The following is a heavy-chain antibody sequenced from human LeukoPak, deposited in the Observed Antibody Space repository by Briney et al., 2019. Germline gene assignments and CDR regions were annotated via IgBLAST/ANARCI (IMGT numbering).Heavy chain of an antibody. V-gene: IGHV4-61*02. J-gene: IGHJ6*03. CDR3: ARASVGCSSTSCYYYYYMDV. D-gene: IGHD2-2*01. CDR2: IYTSGST. Sequence: TSQTLSLTCTVSGGSISSGSYYWSWIRQPAGKGLEWIGRIYTSGSTNYNPSLKSRVTISVDTSKNQFSLKLSSVTAADTAVYYCARASVGCSSTSCYYYYYMDVWGKGTTVTVSS. CDR1: GGSISSGSYY.